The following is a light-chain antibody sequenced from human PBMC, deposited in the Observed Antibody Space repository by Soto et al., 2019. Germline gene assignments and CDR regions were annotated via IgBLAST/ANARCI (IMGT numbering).Light chain of an antibody. CDR1: SSDVGGYNY. J-gene: IGLJ1*01. CDR2: GVT. V-gene: IGLV2-14*01. CDR3: FSHRSGDSHV. Sequence: QSALTQPAFVSGSPGQSITISCTGTSSDVGGYNYVSWYQQYPGKAPKLMIYGVTNRPSGVSNRFSGSKTGNTASLTISGLQAEDEAYYYCFSHRSGDSHVFGTGTKVTVL.